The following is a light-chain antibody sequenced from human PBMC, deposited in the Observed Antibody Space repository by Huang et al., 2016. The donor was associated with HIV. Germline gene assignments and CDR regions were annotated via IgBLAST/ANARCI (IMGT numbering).Light chain of an antibody. J-gene: IGKJ2*01. Sequence: VTITCRASQGIRNSLAWYQQKPGKAPQVLLYTASRLETGCPSRFSGSGSGTDYTLTISSLQPEDFATYYCQQYYSTTMYTFGQGTKLEIK. CDR2: TAS. CDR3: QQYYSTTMYT. V-gene: IGKV1-NL1*01. CDR1: QGIRNS.